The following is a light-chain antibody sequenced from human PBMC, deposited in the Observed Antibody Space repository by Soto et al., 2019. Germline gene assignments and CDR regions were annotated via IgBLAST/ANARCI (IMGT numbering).Light chain of an antibody. CDR1: QSVSSN. V-gene: IGKV3-15*01. J-gene: IGKJ4*01. CDR3: QQYNNWPLT. CDR2: GAS. Sequence: EIVMTQSPATLSVSPGERATLSYRASQSVSSNLAWYQQKPGQAPRLLIYGASTRATGIPARLSGSGSGTEFTLTISSLQSEDFAVYYCQQYNNWPLTFGGGTKVEIK.